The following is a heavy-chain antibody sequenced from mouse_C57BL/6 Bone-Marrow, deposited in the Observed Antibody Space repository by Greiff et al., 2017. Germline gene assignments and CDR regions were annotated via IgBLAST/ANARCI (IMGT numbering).Heavy chain of an antibody. CDR3: ARPYAMDY. Sequence: QVQLQQPGAELVKPGASVKLSCKASGYTFTSYWMHWVKQRPGRGLEWIGRIDPNSGGTKYNEKFKGKATFTADTSSNTAYMQLSSLTTEDSAIYYCARPYAMDYWGQGTAVTVTS. CDR1: GYTFTSYW. J-gene: IGHJ4*01. CDR2: IDPNSGGT. V-gene: IGHV1-62-3*01.